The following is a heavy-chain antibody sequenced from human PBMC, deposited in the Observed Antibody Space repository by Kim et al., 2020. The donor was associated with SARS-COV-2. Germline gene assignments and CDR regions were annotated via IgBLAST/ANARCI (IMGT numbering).Heavy chain of an antibody. D-gene: IGHD3-9*01. V-gene: IGHV3-30*03. CDR2: ISYDGSNK. J-gene: IGHJ6*01. Sequence: GGSLRLSCAASGFTFSSYGMHWVRQAPGKGLEWVAVISYDGSNKYYADSVKGRFTISRDNSKNTLYLQMNSLRAEDTAVYYCTTDILTGCTDCYYYYGM. CDR1: GFTFSSYG. CDR3: TTDILTGCTDCYYYYGM.